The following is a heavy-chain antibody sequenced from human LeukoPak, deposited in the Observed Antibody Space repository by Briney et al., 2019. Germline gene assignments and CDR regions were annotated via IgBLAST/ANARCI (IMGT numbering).Heavy chain of an antibody. V-gene: IGHV4-59*08. CDR1: GGSISSYY. D-gene: IGHD6-13*01. CDR2: IYYSGST. Sequence: PSETLSLTCTVSGGSISSYYWSWIRQPRGKGLEWIGYIYYSGSTNYNPSLKSRVTISVDTSKNQFSLKLCSVTAADTAVYYCARHDGIADAFDIWGQGTMVTVSS. J-gene: IGHJ3*02. CDR3: ARHDGIADAFDI.